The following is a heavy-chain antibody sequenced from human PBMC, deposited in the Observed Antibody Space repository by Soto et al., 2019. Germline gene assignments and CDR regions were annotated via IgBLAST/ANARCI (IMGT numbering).Heavy chain of an antibody. CDR2: ISWNSGSI. V-gene: IGHV3-9*01. D-gene: IGHD1-7*01. CDR3: AKGTLLELSYAFDI. J-gene: IGHJ3*02. CDR1: GFTFDDYA. Sequence: EVQLVESGGGLVQPGRSLRLSCAASGFTFDDYAMHWVRQAPGKGLEWVSGISWNSGSIGYADSVKGRFTISRDNAKNSLYLQMNSLRAEDTALYYCAKGTLLELSYAFDIWGQGTMVTVSS.